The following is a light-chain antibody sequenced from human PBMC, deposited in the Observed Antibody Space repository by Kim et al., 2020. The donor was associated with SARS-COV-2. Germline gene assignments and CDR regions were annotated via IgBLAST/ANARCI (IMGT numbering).Light chain of an antibody. CDR2: KDS. V-gene: IGLV3-25*03. CDR3: QSADSSGTVV. Sequence: VSPGQTARITCSGDALPKQYAYWYQQKPGQAPVLVIYKDSERPSGIPERFSGSSSGTTVTLTISGVQAEDEADYYCQSADSSGTVVFGGGTKLTV. J-gene: IGLJ2*01. CDR1: ALPKQY.